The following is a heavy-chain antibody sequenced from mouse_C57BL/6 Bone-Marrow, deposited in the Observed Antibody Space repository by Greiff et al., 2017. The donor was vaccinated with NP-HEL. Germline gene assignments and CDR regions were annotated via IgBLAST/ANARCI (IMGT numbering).Heavy chain of an antibody. CDR3: ARDHYGSSYEAY. CDR1: GYTFTSYW. J-gene: IGHJ3*01. Sequence: QVQLQQSGAELVKPGASVKMSCKASGYTFTSYWITWVKQRPGQGLEWIGDIYPGSGSTNYNEKFKSKATLTVDTSSSTAYMQLSSLTSEDSAVYYCARDHYGSSYEAYWGQGTLVTVSA. CDR2: IYPGSGST. V-gene: IGHV1-55*01. D-gene: IGHD1-1*01.